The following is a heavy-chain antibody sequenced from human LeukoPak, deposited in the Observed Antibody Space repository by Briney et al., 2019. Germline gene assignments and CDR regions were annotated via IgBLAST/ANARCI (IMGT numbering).Heavy chain of an antibody. V-gene: IGHV4-39*07. CDR1: GGSISSSSYY. J-gene: IGHJ4*02. D-gene: IGHD6-13*01. CDR3: ASTMPGYSSSWYAATGY. CDR2: IYYSGST. Sequence: SETLSLTCTVSGGSISSSSYYWGWIRQPPGKGLEWIGSIYYSGSTYYNPSLKSRVTISVDTSKNQFSLKLSSVTAADTAVYYCASTMPGYSSSWYAATGYWGQGTLVTVSS.